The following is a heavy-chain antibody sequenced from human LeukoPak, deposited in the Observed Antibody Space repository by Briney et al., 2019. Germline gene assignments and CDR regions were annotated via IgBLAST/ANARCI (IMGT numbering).Heavy chain of an antibody. D-gene: IGHD2-15*01. CDR3: ATSVCSGGSCYSSPLAY. CDR1: GYTLTELS. V-gene: IGHV1-24*01. Sequence: ASVKVSCKVSGYTLTELSMHWVRQAPGKGLEWVGGCDPEDGETIYAQKFQGRVTMTEDTSTDTAYMELSSLRSEDTAVYYCATSVCSGGSCYSSPLAYWGQGTLVTVSS. CDR2: CDPEDGET. J-gene: IGHJ4*02.